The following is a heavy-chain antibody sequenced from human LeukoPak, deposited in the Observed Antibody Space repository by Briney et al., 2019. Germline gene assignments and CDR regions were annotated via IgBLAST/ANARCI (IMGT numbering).Heavy chain of an antibody. Sequence: SETLSLTCAVYGGSFSGYYWSWIRQPPGKGLEWIGEINHSGSTNYNPSLKSRVTISLDMSKNQFSLKLSSVTAADTAVYYCAKDTGLGAEWLVRELPDYWGQGTLVTVSS. CDR1: GGSFSGYY. D-gene: IGHD6-19*01. J-gene: IGHJ4*02. CDR2: INHSGST. CDR3: AKDTGLGAEWLVRELPDY. V-gene: IGHV4-34*01.